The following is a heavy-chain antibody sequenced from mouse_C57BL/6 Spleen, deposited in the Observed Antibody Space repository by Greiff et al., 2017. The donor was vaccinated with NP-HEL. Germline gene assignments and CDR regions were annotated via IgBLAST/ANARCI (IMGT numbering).Heavy chain of an antibody. Sequence: QVQLQQPGAELVRPGSSVKLSCKASGYTFTSYWIHWVKQRPIQGLEWIGNIDPSDRETHYNQKFKDKATLTVDKSSSTAYMQLSSLTSEDSAVYYCARALAHYAMDYWGKGTAVTVSS. V-gene: IGHV1-52*01. CDR3: ARALAHYAMDY. J-gene: IGHJ4*01. CDR2: IDPSDRET. CDR1: GYTFTSYW.